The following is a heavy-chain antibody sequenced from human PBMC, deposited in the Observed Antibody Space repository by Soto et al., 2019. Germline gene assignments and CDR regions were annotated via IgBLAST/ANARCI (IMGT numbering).Heavy chain of an antibody. CDR1: GYTFASHD. CDR3: ARGIGDCSVSDASDI. V-gene: IGHV1-8*01. J-gene: IGHJ3*02. D-gene: IGHD2-15*01. CDR2: MNPRSGNT. Sequence: VQLVQSGAELKKPGASVKVSSKASGYTFASHDINWVRQATGQGLEWMRWMNPRSGNTGYAQKFKDIVTMTSYNSISTVYIELSSLRPLYTVVYYCARGIGDCSVSDASDIWGQGTMVTVTS.